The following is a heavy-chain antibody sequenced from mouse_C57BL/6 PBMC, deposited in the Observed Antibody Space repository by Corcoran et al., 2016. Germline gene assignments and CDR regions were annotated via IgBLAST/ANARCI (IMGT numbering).Heavy chain of an antibody. V-gene: IGHV1-75*01. CDR3: ARAYYYGSSYLYYAMDY. Sequence: QVQLQQSGPELVKPGASVKISCKASGYTFTDYYINWVKQRPGQGLEWIGWIFPGSGSTYYNEKFKGKATLTVDKSSSTAYMLLSSLTSEDSAVYFCARAYYYGSSYLYYAMDYWGQGTSVTVSS. CDR2: IFPGSGST. D-gene: IGHD1-1*01. J-gene: IGHJ4*01. CDR1: GYTFTDYY.